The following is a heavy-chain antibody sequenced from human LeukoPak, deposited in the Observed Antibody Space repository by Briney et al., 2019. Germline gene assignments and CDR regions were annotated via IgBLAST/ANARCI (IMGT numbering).Heavy chain of an antibody. Sequence: SETLSLTCTVSGGSISSYYWSWIRQPPGKGLEWIGYSYYSGSTNYNPSLKSRVTISVDTSKNQFSLKLSSVTAADTAVYYCAGGAAAGTYYYGMDVWGQGTTVTVSS. CDR1: GGSISSYY. D-gene: IGHD6-13*01. CDR3: AGGAAAGTYYYGMDV. J-gene: IGHJ6*02. CDR2: SYYSGST. V-gene: IGHV4-59*01.